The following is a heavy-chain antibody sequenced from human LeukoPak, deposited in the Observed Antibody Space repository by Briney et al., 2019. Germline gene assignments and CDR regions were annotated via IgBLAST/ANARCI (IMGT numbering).Heavy chain of an antibody. CDR2: IYYSGST. D-gene: IGHD3-9*01. Sequence: SETLSLTCTVSGGSISSHYWSWIRQPPGKGLEWIGYIYYSGSTNYNPSLKSRVTISVDTSKNQFSLKLSSVTAADTAVYYCARGQGLRYFDWSYWWFDPWGQGTLVTVSS. CDR1: GGSISSHY. V-gene: IGHV4-59*11. J-gene: IGHJ5*02. CDR3: ARGQGLRYFDWSYWWFDP.